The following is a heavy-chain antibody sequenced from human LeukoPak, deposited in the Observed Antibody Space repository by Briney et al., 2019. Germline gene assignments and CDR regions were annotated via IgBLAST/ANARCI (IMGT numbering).Heavy chain of an antibody. Sequence: PGGALRLSCAASGLTVSSNYMTWIRQAPRKGLEWVSIIYSGGNTYYADSVKGRFAISRDNSKNAVYLQMNSLRADDTAVYYCVNLPGGGYWGQGTLVPVSS. J-gene: IGHJ4*02. V-gene: IGHV3-66*02. CDR2: IYSGGNT. CDR1: GLTVSSNY. CDR3: VNLPGGGY. D-gene: IGHD7-27*01.